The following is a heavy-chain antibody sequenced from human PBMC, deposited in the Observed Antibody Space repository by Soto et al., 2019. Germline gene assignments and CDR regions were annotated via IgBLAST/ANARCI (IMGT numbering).Heavy chain of an antibody. CDR1: GGSLSSYY. D-gene: IGHD3-10*02. CDR2: IYYSGST. Sequence: SETLSLTCTVSGGSLSSYYWSWIRQPPGKGLEWIGYIYYSGSTNYNPSLTSRVTISVDTSKNQFSLSLTSVTAADTAVYYCASYVTYTDHRDGFDIWSQGTMVTVSS. J-gene: IGHJ3*02. CDR3: ASYVTYTDHRDGFDI. V-gene: IGHV4-59*01.